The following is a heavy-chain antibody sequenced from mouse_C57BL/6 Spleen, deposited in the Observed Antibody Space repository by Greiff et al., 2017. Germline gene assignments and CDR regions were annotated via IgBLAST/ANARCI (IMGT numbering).Heavy chain of an antibody. V-gene: IGHV5-16*01. D-gene: IGHD1-1*01. CDR1: GFTFSDYY. CDR2: INYDGSST. J-gene: IGHJ2*01. CDR3: ARGERDYYGSSYFDY. Sequence: EVKLVESEGGLVQPGSSMKLSCTASGFTFSDYYMAWVRQVPEKGLEWVANINYDGSSTYYLDSLKSRFIISRDNAKSILYLQMSSLKSEDTATYYCARGERDYYGSSYFDYWGQGTTLTVSS.